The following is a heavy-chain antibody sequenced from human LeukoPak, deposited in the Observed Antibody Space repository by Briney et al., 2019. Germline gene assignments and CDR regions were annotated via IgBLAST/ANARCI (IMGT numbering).Heavy chain of an antibody. Sequence: PGGSLRLSCAASGFTFSSYAMHWVRQAPGKGLEWVAVISYDGSNKYYADSVKGRFTISRDNSKNTLYLQMNSLRAEDTAVYYCARPRFRSLTGDRGATFDYWGQGTLVTVSS. J-gene: IGHJ4*02. V-gene: IGHV3-30-3*01. CDR1: GFTFSSYA. D-gene: IGHD7-27*01. CDR2: ISYDGSNK. CDR3: ARPRFRSLTGDRGATFDY.